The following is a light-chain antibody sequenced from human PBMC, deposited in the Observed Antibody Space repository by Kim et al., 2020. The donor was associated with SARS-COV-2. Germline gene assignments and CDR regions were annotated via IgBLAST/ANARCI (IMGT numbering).Light chain of an antibody. CDR1: KLGDKY. CDR2: QDS. CDR3: QAWDSSTAV. J-gene: IGLJ3*02. Sequence: VSPGQTASITCSGDKLGDKYACWYQQRPGQSPVLVIYQDSKRPTGSPERFSGSNSGNTATLTISGTQAMDEADYYCQAWDSSTAVFGGGTQLTVL. V-gene: IGLV3-1*01.